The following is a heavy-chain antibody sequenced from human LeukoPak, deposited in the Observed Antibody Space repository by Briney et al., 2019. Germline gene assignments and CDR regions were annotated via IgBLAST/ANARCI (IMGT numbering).Heavy chain of an antibody. Sequence: GGSLRLSCAVSGFTFSNYWMHWVRQAPGKGLVWVSRIKGDGSHTIHADSVKGRFTISRDNAKNTLYLQMKSLRAEDTAVYYCVRDWDHFDFDSWGLGTLVTVSS. CDR2: IKGDGSHT. D-gene: IGHD3-9*01. J-gene: IGHJ5*01. CDR1: GFTFSNYW. V-gene: IGHV3-74*01. CDR3: VRDWDHFDFDS.